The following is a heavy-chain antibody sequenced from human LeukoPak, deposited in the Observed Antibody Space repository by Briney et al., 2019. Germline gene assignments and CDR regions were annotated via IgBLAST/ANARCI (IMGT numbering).Heavy chain of an antibody. J-gene: IGHJ4*02. Sequence: PGGSLRLSCAASGFTFDDYAMHWVRQAPGKGLGWVSGISWNSGSIGYADSVKGRFTISRDNAKNSLYLQMNSLRAEDTALYYCAKADTTYDYVWGSYRYYFDYWGQGTLVTVSS. D-gene: IGHD3-16*02. CDR3: AKADTTYDYVWGSYRYYFDY. V-gene: IGHV3-9*01. CDR1: GFTFDDYA. CDR2: ISWNSGSI.